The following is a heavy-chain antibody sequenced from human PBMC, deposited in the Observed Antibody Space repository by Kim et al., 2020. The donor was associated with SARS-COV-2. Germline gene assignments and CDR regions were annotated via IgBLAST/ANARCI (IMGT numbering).Heavy chain of an antibody. J-gene: IGHJ4*02. D-gene: IGHD3-10*01. V-gene: IGHV1-46*01. CDR3: ARGIWFGEWKMSDY. Sequence: AKKFQGRVTMTRDTSTSTVYMELSSLRSEDTAVYYCARGIWFGEWKMSDYWGQGTLVTVSS.